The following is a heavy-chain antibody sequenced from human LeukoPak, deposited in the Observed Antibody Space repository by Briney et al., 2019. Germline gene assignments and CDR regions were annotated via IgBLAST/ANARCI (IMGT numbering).Heavy chain of an antibody. J-gene: IGHJ5*02. CDR2: ISAYNGNT. CDR3: ARYLAAAGWFDP. Sequence: ASVKVSCKASGYTFTSYGISWVRQAPGQGLEWMGWISAYNGNTNYAQKLQGRVTMTTDTSTSTAYMELRSLRSDDTAAYYCARYLAAAGWFDPWGQGTLVTVSS. CDR1: GYTFTSYG. D-gene: IGHD6-13*01. V-gene: IGHV1-18*01.